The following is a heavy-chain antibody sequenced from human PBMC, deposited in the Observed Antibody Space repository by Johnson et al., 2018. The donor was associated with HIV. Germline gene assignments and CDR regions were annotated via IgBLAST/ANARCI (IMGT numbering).Heavy chain of an antibody. CDR3: TAHYRNAFDI. V-gene: IGHV3-20*04. CDR2: INWNGGST. D-gene: IGHD1-26*01. J-gene: IGHJ3*02. CDR1: GFTFDDYG. Sequence: VESGGGVVRPGGSLRLSCAASGFTFDDYGVSWVRQAPGKGLEWVSGINWNGGSTGYADSVKGRFTISRDNSKNTLFLQMNSLKTEDTALYYCTAHYRNAFDIWGQGTMVTVSS.